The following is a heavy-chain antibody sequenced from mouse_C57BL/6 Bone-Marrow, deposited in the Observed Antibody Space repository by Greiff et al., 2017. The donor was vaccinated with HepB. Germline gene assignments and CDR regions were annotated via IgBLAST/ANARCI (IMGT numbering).Heavy chain of an antibody. CDR1: GYTFTSYT. J-gene: IGHJ3*01. V-gene: IGHV1-4*01. CDR2: INPSSGYT. CDR3: GRFWLSAWFAY. D-gene: IGHD2-2*01. Sequence: QVQLQQSGAELARPGASVKMSCKASGYTFTSYTMHWVKQRPGQGLEWIGYINPSSGYTKYNQKFKDKATLTADKSSSTAYMQLSSLTSEDSAVYYCGRFWLSAWFAYWGQGTLVTVSA.